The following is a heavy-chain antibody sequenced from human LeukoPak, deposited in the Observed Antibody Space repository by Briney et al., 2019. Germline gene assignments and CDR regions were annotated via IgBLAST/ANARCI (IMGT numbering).Heavy chain of an antibody. CDR3: ARGMYSSSRLVYYYMDV. J-gene: IGHJ6*03. Sequence: SETLSLTCTASGCTISSYYWSWIRQPPGKGLEWIGCIYYSGSSNYNPSLKSRATISVDTTKNQFSLKLSSVTAADTAVYYCARGMYSSSRLVYYYMDVWGKGTTVTVSS. V-gene: IGHV4-59*01. CDR2: IYYSGSS. CDR1: GCTISSYY. D-gene: IGHD6-6*01.